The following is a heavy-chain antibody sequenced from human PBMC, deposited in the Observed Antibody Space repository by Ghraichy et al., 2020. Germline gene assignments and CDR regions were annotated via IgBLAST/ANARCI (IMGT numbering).Heavy chain of an antibody. CDR2: IIPIFGTA. CDR3: ARGQQLVLSDYYYMDV. CDR1: GGTFSSYA. Sequence: SVKVSCKASGGTFSSYAISWVRQAPGQGLEWMGGIIPIFGTANYAQKFQGRVTITADESTSTAYMELSSLRSEDTAVYYCARGQQLVLSDYYYMDVWGKGTTVTVSS. D-gene: IGHD6-13*01. J-gene: IGHJ6*03. V-gene: IGHV1-69*13.